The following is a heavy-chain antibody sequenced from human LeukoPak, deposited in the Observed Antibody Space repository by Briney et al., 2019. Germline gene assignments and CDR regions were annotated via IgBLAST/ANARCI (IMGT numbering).Heavy chain of an antibody. CDR3: ARERPGSVYFEY. CDR2: IKSLASGRTR. D-gene: IGHD3-10*01. Sequence: TPGGSLRLSCAVSGLTFTDASVSGVRQSPGKGLEWVGRIKSLASGRTRDYAAPVKGRFTISRGDSKNTVYLQMNSLRAEDTAVYYCARERPGSVYFEYWGEGALVTVSS. V-gene: IGHV3-15*01. CDR1: GLTFTDAS. J-gene: IGHJ4*02.